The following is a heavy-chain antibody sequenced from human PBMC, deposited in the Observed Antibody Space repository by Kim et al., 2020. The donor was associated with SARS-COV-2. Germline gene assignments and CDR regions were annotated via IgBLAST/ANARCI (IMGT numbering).Heavy chain of an antibody. J-gene: IGHJ6*02. Sequence: SETLSLTCTVSGGSISSYYWSWIRQPAGKGLEWIGCIYTSGSNNYNPSLKSRFTMSVDTSKNQFSLKLSAVTAAATAVNYCASEGSSWLIYGMDVWGQGT. D-gene: IGHD6-13*01. CDR1: GGSISSYY. CDR3: ASEGSSWLIYGMDV. CDR2: IYTSGSN. V-gene: IGHV4-4*07.